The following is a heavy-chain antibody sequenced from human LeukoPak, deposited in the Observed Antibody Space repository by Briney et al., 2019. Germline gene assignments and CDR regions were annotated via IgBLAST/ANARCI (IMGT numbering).Heavy chain of an antibody. Sequence: SETLSLTCTVSGGSVSSSSFYWGWIRQPPGKGLDWIGSIYYSGNTYYNPSLKSRVTISLDTSTNQFSLKLSSVTAADTAVYYCARHPLKPYVSDWFDPWGQGTLVTVSS. CDR3: ARHPLKPYVSDWFDP. V-gene: IGHV4-39*01. CDR2: IYYSGNT. J-gene: IGHJ5*02. D-gene: IGHD3-10*02. CDR1: GGSVSSSSFY.